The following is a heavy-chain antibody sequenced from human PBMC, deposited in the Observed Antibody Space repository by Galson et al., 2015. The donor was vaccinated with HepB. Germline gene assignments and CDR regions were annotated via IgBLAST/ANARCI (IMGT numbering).Heavy chain of an antibody. CDR3: ARDVGYYGSGSYYNVVY. V-gene: IGHV3-23*01. CDR2: ISGSGGST. J-gene: IGHJ4*02. Sequence: SLRLSCAASGFTFSSYAMSWVRQAPGKGLEWVSAISGSGGSTYYADSVKGRFTISRDNFKNTLYLQMNSLRTEDTAVYYCARDVGYYGSGSYYNVVYWGQGTLVTVSS. D-gene: IGHD3-10*01. CDR1: GFTFSSYA.